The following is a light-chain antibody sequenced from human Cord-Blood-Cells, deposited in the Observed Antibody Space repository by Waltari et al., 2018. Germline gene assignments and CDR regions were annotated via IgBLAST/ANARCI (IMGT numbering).Light chain of an antibody. Sequence: QSALTQPASVSGPPAQSITIPCTGTSSAVGSYNLISWYQQHPGKAPKRMIYEGSKRPSGVSNRFSGSKSGNTASLTISGLQAEDEADYYCCSYAGSSYVFGTGTKVTVL. CDR3: CSYAGSSYV. CDR1: SSAVGSYNL. J-gene: IGLJ1*01. CDR2: EGS. V-gene: IGLV2-23*01.